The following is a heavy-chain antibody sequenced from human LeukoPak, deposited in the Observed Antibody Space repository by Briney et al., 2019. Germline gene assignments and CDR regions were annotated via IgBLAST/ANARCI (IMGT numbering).Heavy chain of an antibody. Sequence: ASVKVSCKASGYTFTSYGISWVRQAPGQGLEWMGWISAYNGNTNYAQKLQGRVTMTTDTSTSTAYMELRSLRSDDTAVYYCARGRIAAAGTDYYYYMDVWGKGTTVTVSS. V-gene: IGHV1-18*01. CDR3: ARGRIAAAGTDYYYYMDV. CDR1: GYTFTSYG. J-gene: IGHJ6*03. D-gene: IGHD6-13*01. CDR2: ISAYNGNT.